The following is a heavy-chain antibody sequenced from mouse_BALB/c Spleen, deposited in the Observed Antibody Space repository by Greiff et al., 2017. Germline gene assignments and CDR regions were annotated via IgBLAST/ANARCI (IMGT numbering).Heavy chain of an antibody. CDR1: GFTFSSYA. CDR3: ARGHVSRPGWFAY. Sequence: EVKLVESGGGLVKPGGSLKLSCAASGFTFSSYAMSWVRQTPEKRLEWVASISSGGSTYYPDSVKGRFTISRDNARNILYLQMSSLRSEDTAMYYCARGHVSRPGWFAYWGQGTLVTVSA. J-gene: IGHJ3*01. V-gene: IGHV5-6-5*01. D-gene: IGHD1-1*01. CDR2: ISSGGST.